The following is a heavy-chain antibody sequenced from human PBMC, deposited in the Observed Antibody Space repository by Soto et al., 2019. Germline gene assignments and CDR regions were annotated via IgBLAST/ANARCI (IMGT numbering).Heavy chain of an antibody. J-gene: IGHJ5*02. V-gene: IGHV4-59*08. Sequence: SETLSLTCTVSGGSLSGYYWSWIRQPPGKGLEWIGHIYYSGSTNNNPSLKSRVTISVDTSKNQFSLKLNSVTAADTAVYYCARILGYCSTTSCLPRFDPWGQGALVTVSS. D-gene: IGHD2-2*01. CDR2: IYYSGST. CDR3: ARILGYCSTTSCLPRFDP. CDR1: GGSLSGYY.